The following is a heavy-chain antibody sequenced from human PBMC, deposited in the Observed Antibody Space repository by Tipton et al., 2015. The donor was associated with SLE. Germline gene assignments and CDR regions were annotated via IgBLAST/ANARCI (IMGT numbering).Heavy chain of an antibody. J-gene: IGHJ4*02. CDR1: GGTFSSYT. D-gene: IGHD2-15*01. Sequence: QLVQSGAEVKKPGSSVKVSCKASGGTFSSYTISWVRQAPGQGLEWMGRIIPILGIANYAQKFQGRVTITADKSTSTAYMELSSLRSEDTAVYYCARDWRVGYPYYFDYWGQGTLVTVSS. CDR2: IIPILGIA. V-gene: IGHV1-69*09. CDR3: ARDWRVGYPYYFDY.